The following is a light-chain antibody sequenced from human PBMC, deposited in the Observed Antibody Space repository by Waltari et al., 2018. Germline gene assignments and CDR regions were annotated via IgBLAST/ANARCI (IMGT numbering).Light chain of an antibody. CDR1: QSLVHSDGNTY. Sequence: DVVMTQSPLSLPVTLGQPASIYCRSSQSLVHSDGNTYLNWFHQRPGQSPRRLISKVSNRDSGVPDRFSGSGSGTDFTLKISRVEAEDVGVYYCMQGTHWPRTFGQGTKVEIK. CDR2: KVS. V-gene: IGKV2-30*02. CDR3: MQGTHWPRT. J-gene: IGKJ1*01.